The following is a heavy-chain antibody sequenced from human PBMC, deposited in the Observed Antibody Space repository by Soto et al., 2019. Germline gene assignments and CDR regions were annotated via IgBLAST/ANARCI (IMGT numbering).Heavy chain of an antibody. CDR2: VTPMFGTA. V-gene: IGHV1-69*12. CDR3: AQTLGLAVAGPGRFDL. J-gene: IGHJ2*01. CDR1: GGTFSRNA. D-gene: IGHD6-19*01. Sequence: QVQLVQSGAEVKKYGSSVKVSCKASGGTFSRNAISWVRQAPGQGLEWMGGVTPMFGTAHYAQRLQGRVTITADDSTSTAYMQLSSLRSDDTAVYYCAQTLGLAVAGPGRFDLWGRGTLVTVSS.